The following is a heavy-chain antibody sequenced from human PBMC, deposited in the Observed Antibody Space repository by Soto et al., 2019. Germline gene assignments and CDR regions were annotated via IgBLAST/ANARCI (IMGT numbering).Heavy chain of an antibody. CDR1: GFTFSSYG. V-gene: IGHV3-30*18. D-gene: IGHD3-22*01. Sequence: GGSLRLSCAASGFTFSSYGMHWVRQAPGKGLEWVAVISYDGSNKYYADSVKGRFTISRDNSKNTLYLQMNNLRAEDTAVYYCAKSHDSSGYRTFDYWGQGTLVTVSS. CDR2: ISYDGSNK. CDR3: AKSHDSSGYRTFDY. J-gene: IGHJ4*02.